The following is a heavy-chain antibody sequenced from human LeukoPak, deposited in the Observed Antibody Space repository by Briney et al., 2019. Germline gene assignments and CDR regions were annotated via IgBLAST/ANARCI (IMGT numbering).Heavy chain of an antibody. CDR1: GGSISSSNYC. CDR3: ARTDIVVVPAAMIFDY. V-gene: IGHV4-39*07. CDR2: IYYSGGT. D-gene: IGHD2-2*01. Sequence: SETLSLTCTVSGGSISSSNYCWGWVRQPPGKGLEWIGNIYYSGGTSYNPSLKSRVTISVDTSKNQFSLKLSSVTAADTAVYYCARTDIVVVPAAMIFDYWGQGTLVTVSS. J-gene: IGHJ4*01.